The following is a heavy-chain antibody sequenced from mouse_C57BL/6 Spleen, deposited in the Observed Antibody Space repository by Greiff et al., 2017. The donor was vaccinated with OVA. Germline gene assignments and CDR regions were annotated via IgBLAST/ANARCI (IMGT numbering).Heavy chain of an antibody. CDR1: GYSITSGYY. D-gene: IGHD1-1*01. Sequence: EVQLQESGPGLVKPSQSLSLTCSVTGYSITSGYYWNWIRQFPGNQLEWMGYISYDGSNNYNPSLKNRISITRDTSKNQFFLKLNSVTTEDTATYYCARATTVVATGFAYWGQGTLVTVSA. V-gene: IGHV3-6*01. J-gene: IGHJ3*01. CDR2: ISYDGSN. CDR3: ARATTVVATGFAY.